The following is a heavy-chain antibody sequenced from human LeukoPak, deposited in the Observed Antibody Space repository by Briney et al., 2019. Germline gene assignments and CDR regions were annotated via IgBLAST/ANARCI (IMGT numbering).Heavy chain of an antibody. CDR3: ARRSSIATRLFDF. CDR1: GYSFTSYL. Sequence: ESLKISCKGSGYSFTSYLIGWVRQMPGKGLEWMGIIYPGDSDTKYSPSFQGQVTISADKSITTTYLQWSSLKASDTAIYYCARRSSIATRLFDFWGQGTPASVSS. V-gene: IGHV5-51*01. CDR2: IYPGDSDT. J-gene: IGHJ4*02. D-gene: IGHD6-6*01.